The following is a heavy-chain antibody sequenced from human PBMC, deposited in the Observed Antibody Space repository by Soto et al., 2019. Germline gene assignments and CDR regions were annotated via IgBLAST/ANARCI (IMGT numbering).Heavy chain of an antibody. J-gene: IGHJ4*02. CDR3: ARGGADILTGPLDY. CDR2: IKSGEIGI. D-gene: IGHD3-9*01. CDR1: GFIFSNYW. Sequence: EVQLLESGGGLVRPGGSLRLSCAASGFIFSNYWMHWVRQAPGKGLVWVSRIKSGEIGISYADSVKGRFTISRDNAKNTLYLQMNSLRVEDTAVYYCARGGADILTGPLDYWGQGTLVTVSS. V-gene: IGHV3-74*02.